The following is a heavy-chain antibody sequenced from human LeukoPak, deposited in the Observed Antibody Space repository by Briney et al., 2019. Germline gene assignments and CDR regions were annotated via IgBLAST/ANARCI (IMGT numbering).Heavy chain of an antibody. D-gene: IGHD3-10*01. V-gene: IGHV4-59*01. Sequence: SETLSLTCTVSGVSISSYYWSWIRQPPGRGLEWIGYIYYTGGTNYNPSLESRVTISVATSKNQFSLKLSSVTAADTAVYYCARSGGSGSHFEYWGQGTLVTVSS. J-gene: IGHJ4*02. CDR1: GVSISSYY. CDR2: IYYTGGT. CDR3: ARSGGSGSHFEY.